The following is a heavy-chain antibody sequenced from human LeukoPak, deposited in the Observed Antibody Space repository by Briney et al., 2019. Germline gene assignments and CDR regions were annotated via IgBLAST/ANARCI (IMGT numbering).Heavy chain of an antibody. V-gene: IGHV3-30*18. CDR3: AKDFTMIVVVPGDFDY. CDR1: GFTFSSYG. D-gene: IGHD3-22*01. J-gene: IGHJ4*02. Sequence: QPGRSLRLSYAASGFTFSSYGMHWVRQAPGKGLEWVAVISYDGSNKYYADSVKGRFTISRDNSKNTLYLQMNSLRAEDTAVYYCAKDFTMIVVVPGDFDYWGQGTLVTVSS. CDR2: ISYDGSNK.